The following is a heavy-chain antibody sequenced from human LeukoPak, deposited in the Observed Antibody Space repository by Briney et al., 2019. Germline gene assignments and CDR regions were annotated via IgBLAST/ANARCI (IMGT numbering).Heavy chain of an antibody. D-gene: IGHD3-3*01. V-gene: IGHV3-73*01. CDR2: IRSKDHAYAT. CDR3: TSPIFSSIPSRPVDY. J-gene: IGHJ4*02. CDR1: GFILNASA. Sequence: PGGSVKLPCAASGFILNASAIYWVRQASGKGLEWVGRIRSKDHAYATSYAASLKGRFNISSDDSKNMAYLQINSLKIEDTAVYYCTSPIFSSIPSRPVDYWGQGTLVTVSS.